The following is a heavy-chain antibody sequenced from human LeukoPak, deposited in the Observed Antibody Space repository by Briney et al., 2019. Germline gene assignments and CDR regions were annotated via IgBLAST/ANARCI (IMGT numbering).Heavy chain of an antibody. D-gene: IGHD3-10*01. V-gene: IGHV1-2*02. CDR2: INPNSGGT. Sequence: EASVKVSCKASGYTFTGYYMHWVRQAPGQGLEWMGWINPNSGGTNYAQKFQGRVTMTRDTSISTAYMELSRLRSDDTAVYYCARLYGSGKNYYYMDVWGKGTTVTVSS. CDR3: ARLYGSGKNYYYMDV. CDR1: GYTFTGYY. J-gene: IGHJ6*03.